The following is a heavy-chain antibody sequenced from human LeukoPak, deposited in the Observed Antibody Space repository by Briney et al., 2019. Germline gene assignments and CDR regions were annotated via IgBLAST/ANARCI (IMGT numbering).Heavy chain of an antibody. V-gene: IGHV3-30*02. D-gene: IGHD3-22*01. CDR1: GFTFSSFG. CDR3: ANRGDYYDSSGFDI. J-gene: IGHJ3*02. Sequence: PGGSLRLSCAASGFTFSSFGMHWVRQAPGKGLEWVAFMRYDGSHIYYADSVKGRFTISRDNSKNTLYLQMSSLRTEDTAVYYCANRGDYYDSSGFDIWGLGTMVTVSS. CDR2: MRYDGSHI.